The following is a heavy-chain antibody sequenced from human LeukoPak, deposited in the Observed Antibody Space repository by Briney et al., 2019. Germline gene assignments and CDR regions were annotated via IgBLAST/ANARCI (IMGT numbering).Heavy chain of an antibody. CDR1: GYTFNSYY. D-gene: IGHD3-10*01. CDR2: INPGGGTT. Sequence: GASVKVSCKASGYTFNSYYMHWVRQAPGQGLEWMGIINPGGGTTTYAQKFQGRVTMTRDTSTSTVYMELSSLRSEDTAVYYCARGGFTTMVRGLIITLDAFDIWGQGTMVTVSS. V-gene: IGHV1-46*02. CDR3: ARGGFTTMVRGLIITLDAFDI. J-gene: IGHJ3*02.